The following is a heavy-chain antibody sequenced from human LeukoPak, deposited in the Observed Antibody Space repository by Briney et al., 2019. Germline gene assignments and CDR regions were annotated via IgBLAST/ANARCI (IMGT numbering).Heavy chain of an antibody. CDR2: IRYDGSNK. J-gene: IGHJ6*03. D-gene: IGHD6-13*01. CDR3: ARARGIAAAGPPLNYYYMDV. CDR1: GFTFSSYG. V-gene: IGHV3-30*02. Sequence: GGSLRLSCAASGFTFSSYGMHWVRQAPGKGLEWVAFIRYDGSNKYYAESVKGRFTISRDNSKNTLYLQMNSLRAEDTAVYYCARARGIAAAGPPLNYYYMDVWGKGTTVTVSS.